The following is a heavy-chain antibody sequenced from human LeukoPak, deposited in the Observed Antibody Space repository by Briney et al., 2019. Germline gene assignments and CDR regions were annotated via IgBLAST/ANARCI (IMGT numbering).Heavy chain of an antibody. J-gene: IGHJ6*03. CDR3: ARGTNSGVVPAGIKGGYYMDV. CDR2: INHSGSC. V-gene: IGHV4-34*01. D-gene: IGHD2-2*01. CDR1: GGSFSGYY. Sequence: SETLSLTCAVSGGSFSGYYWSWFRQPPGKGLEWIGEINHSGSCNYNPSLKNRLTISVDTSKNHFSLKMSSVTAADTAVYYCARGTNSGVVPAGIKGGYYMDVWGKGSSVPVSS.